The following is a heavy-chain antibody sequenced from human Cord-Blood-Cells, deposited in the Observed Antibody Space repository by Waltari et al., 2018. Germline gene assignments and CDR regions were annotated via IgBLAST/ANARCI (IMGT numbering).Heavy chain of an antibody. Sequence: QVQLQESGPGLVKPSQTLSLTCTVSGGSISSGGYYWSWIRQHPGKGLEWIGYIYYSGSTYYNPSRKSRVTISVDTSKNQFSLKLSSVTAADTAVYYCARVTPGPSSSYLYYFDYWGQGTLVTVSS. CDR1: GGSISSGGYY. D-gene: IGHD6-6*01. CDR3: ARVTPGPSSSYLYYFDY. J-gene: IGHJ4*02. V-gene: IGHV4-31*03. CDR2: IYYSGST.